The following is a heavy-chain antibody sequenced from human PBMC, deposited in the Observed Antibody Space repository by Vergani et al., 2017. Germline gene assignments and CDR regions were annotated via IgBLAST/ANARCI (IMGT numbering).Heavy chain of an antibody. D-gene: IGHD3-22*01. J-gene: IGHJ6*02. Sequence: QVQLQQWGAGLLKPSETLSLTCAVYGGSFSGYYWSWIRQPPGKGLEWIGEINHSGSTNYNPSLKSRVTISVDTSKNQFSLKLSSVTAADTAVYYCARGLRGGIYDYDSSGYFTGYYYYGMDVWGQGTTVTVSS. V-gene: IGHV4-34*01. CDR1: GGSFSGYY. CDR3: ARGLRGGIYDYDSSGYFTGYYYYGMDV. CDR2: INHSGST.